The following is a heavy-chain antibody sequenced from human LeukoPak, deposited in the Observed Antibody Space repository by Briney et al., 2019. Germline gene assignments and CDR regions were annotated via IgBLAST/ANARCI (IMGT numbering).Heavy chain of an antibody. CDR3: ARATSGWYYFDY. V-gene: IGHV3-20*04. Sequence: GGSLTLSCAASGFTFDDYGMTWVRQAPGKGLEWVSGINWHGDTTGYADSVKGRFTISRDNSKNTLYLQMNSLRAEDTAVYYCARATSGWYYFDYWGQGTLVTVSS. CDR1: GFTFDDYG. CDR2: INWHGDTT. J-gene: IGHJ4*02. D-gene: IGHD6-19*01.